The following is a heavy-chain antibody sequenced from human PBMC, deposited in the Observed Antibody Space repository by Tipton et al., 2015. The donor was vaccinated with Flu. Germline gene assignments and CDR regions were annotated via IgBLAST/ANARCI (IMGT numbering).Heavy chain of an antibody. CDR1: GGSFSGYY. V-gene: IGHV4-34*01. J-gene: IGHJ4*02. Sequence: LRLSCAVYGGSFSGYYWSWIRQPPGKGLERIGEINHSGSTNYNPSLKSRVTISVDTSKNQFSLKLSSVTAADTAVYYCARVGSAAAGTNWGQGTLVTVSS. CDR3: ARVGSAAAGTN. D-gene: IGHD6-13*01. CDR2: INHSGST.